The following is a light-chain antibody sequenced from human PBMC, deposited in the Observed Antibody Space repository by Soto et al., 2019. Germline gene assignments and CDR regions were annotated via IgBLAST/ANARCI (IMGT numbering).Light chain of an antibody. CDR2: DND. V-gene: IGLV1-51*01. J-gene: IGLJ1*01. CDR3: GTWDNSLIAYV. CDR1: SSNIGKNY. Sequence: QSVLTQPPSVSAAPRQKVTISCSGSSSNIGKNYVSWYQQIPGTAPKLLIYDNDKRPSGIPDRFSGSKSGTSATLGITGLQTVDEADYYCGTWDNSLIAYVFGTGTKLTVL.